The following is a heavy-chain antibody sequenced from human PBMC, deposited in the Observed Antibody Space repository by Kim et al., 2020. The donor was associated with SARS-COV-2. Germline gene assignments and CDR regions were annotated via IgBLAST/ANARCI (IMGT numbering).Heavy chain of an antibody. D-gene: IGHD6-19*01. Sequence: SQTLSLTCAISGDSVSSNTVTWTWIRQSPSRGLEWLGRTYYRSKWYNDYAVSVKSRITINPDTSKNQFSLQLNSMTPEDTAVYYCARSHGWAFDYWGQGTLVTVSS. CDR2: TYYRSKWYN. CDR3: ARSHGWAFDY. J-gene: IGHJ4*02. CDR1: GDSVSSNTVT. V-gene: IGHV6-1*01.